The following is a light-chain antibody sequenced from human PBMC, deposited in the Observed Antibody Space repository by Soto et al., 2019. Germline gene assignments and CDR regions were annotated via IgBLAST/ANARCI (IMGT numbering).Light chain of an antibody. J-gene: IGKJ5*01. CDR3: QQRSNWLIT. CDR2: DAS. V-gene: IGKV3-11*01. CDR1: QSVSSY. Sequence: EIVLTQSPATLSLSPGERATLSCRASQSVSSYLAWYQQKPGQAPRLLIYDASNRATGIPARFSGSGSGTDFTLTISSLQPKAVAVYYCQQRSNWLITFGRGTRLVIK.